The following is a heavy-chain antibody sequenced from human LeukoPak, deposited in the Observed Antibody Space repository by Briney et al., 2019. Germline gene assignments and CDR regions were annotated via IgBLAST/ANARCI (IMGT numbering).Heavy chain of an antibody. CDR1: GFTFSSYA. D-gene: IGHD3-3*01. CDR2: ISYDGSNK. CDR3: ARDPAVYYDFWSGYYTTGSAVDY. Sequence: GGSLRLSCAASGFTFSSYAMHWVRQAPGKGLEWVAVISYDGSNKYYADSVKGRFTISRDNSKNTLYLQMNSLRAEDTAVYYRARDPAVYYDFWSGYYTTGSAVDYWGQGTLVTVSS. V-gene: IGHV3-30-3*01. J-gene: IGHJ4*02.